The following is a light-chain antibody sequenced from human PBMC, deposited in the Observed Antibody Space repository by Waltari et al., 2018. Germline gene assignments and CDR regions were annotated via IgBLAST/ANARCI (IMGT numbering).Light chain of an antibody. CDR2: DVT. CDR1: TSDVGGDNY. Sequence: SALTQPRPVSGSPGQAVTIPSTATTSDVGGDNYVPSYQHHPGKAPKLIIFDVTQRPSGVPDRFSGSKSANTASLTISGLQAEDEADYYCCSFAGTYTWVFGGGTKVTVL. J-gene: IGLJ3*02. CDR3: CSFAGTYTWV. V-gene: IGLV2-11*01.